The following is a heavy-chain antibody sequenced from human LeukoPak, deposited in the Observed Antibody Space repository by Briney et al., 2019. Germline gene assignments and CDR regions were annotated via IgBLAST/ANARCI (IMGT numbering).Heavy chain of an antibody. CDR2: ISSSSTI. V-gene: IGHV3-48*01. CDR3: ARDQDSYYFDY. CDR1: GFTFSSYS. J-gene: IGHJ4*02. Sequence: PGGSLRLSCAASGFTFSSYSMNWVRQAPGKGLEWVSYISSSSTIYYADSVKGRFTISRDNAKNSLYLQMNSLRAEDTAVYYCARDQDSYYFDYWGQGTLVTVSS. D-gene: IGHD2-15*01.